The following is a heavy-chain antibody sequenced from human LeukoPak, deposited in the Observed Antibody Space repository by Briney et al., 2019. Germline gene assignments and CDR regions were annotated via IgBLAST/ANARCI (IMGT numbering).Heavy chain of an antibody. D-gene: IGHD3-3*01. V-gene: IGHV1-2*02. CDR2: IKPKSGAT. J-gene: IGHJ4*02. CDR3: ARVREWEEISGAIPDYFDY. Sequence: ASVKVSCKTSGYTFTGHFMNWARQAPEQGLEWMGWIKPKSGATAYAQKFQGRVTMTRDTAINTAYLEVSGLTPDDTAVYYCARVREWEEISGAIPDYFDYWGQGTLITVSS. CDR1: GYTFTGHF.